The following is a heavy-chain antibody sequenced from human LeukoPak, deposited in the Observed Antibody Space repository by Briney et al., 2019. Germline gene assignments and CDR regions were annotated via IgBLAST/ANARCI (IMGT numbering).Heavy chain of an antibody. CDR3: AKDDAWLQFGD. Sequence: GGSLRLSCAASGFTFSSYAMHWVRQAPGKGLEWVAVISYDGSNKYYADSVKGRFTISRDNSKGTVYLQMNSLRPEDTAVYYCAKDDAWLQFGDWGRGTLVTVSS. V-gene: IGHV3-30*04. D-gene: IGHD5-24*01. CDR1: GFTFSSYA. J-gene: IGHJ4*02. CDR2: ISYDGSNK.